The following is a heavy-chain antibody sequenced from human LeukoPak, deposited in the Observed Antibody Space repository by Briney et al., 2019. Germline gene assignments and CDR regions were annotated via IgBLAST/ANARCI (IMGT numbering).Heavy chain of an antibody. J-gene: IGHJ4*02. D-gene: IGHD1-14*01. Sequence: SSETLSLTCAVYGGSFSGYYWSWIRQPPGKGLEWIGEINHSGSTNYNPSLKSRVTISVDTSKNQFSLKLSSVTAADTAVYYCARGGLPELFDYWGQGTLVTVSS. CDR1: GGSFSGYY. CDR3: ARGGLPELFDY. V-gene: IGHV4-34*01. CDR2: INHSGST.